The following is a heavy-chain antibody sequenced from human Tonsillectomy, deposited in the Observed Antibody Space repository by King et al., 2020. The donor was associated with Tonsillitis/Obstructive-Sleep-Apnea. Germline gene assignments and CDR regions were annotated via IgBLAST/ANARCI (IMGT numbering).Heavy chain of an antibody. D-gene: IGHD3-3*01. V-gene: IGHV1-46*01. J-gene: IGHJ5*02. CDR2: INPSGGST. CDR1: GYTFTSYY. Sequence: QLVQSGAEVKKPGASVKVSCKASGYTFTSYYMHCVRQAPGQGLEWMGIINPSGGSTSYAQKFQGRVTMTRDTSTSTVYMELSSLRSADTAVYYCARDPVRTIFGVVNWFDPWGQGTLVTVSS. CDR3: ARDPVRTIFGVVNWFDP.